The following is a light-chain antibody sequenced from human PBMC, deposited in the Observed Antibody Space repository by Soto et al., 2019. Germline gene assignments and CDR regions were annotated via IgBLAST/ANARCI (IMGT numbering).Light chain of an antibody. CDR1: QSVSSSF. Sequence: EIVLTQSPGTLSLSPGERATLSCRATQSVSSSFLAWYQQKPGQAPRLLIHGASTRPTAIPDRFSGSGSGTDFTLSISRLEPEDSAVYYCQQYGSSPMYTFGQGTKVEI. CDR3: QQYGSSPMYT. CDR2: GAS. J-gene: IGKJ2*01. V-gene: IGKV3-20*01.